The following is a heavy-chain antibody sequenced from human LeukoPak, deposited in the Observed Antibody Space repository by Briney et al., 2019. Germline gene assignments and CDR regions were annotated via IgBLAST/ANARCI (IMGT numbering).Heavy chain of an antibody. J-gene: IGHJ5*02. Sequence: PSETLSLTCTVSGGSISSYYWSWLRQPAGKGLEWIGRIYTSGSTNYNPSLKSRVTMSVDTSKNQFSLKLSSVTAADTAVYYCARERVVAAAGYNWFDPWGQGTPVTVSS. CDR2: IYTSGST. CDR1: GGSISSYY. D-gene: IGHD6-13*01. V-gene: IGHV4-4*07. CDR3: ARERVVAAAGYNWFDP.